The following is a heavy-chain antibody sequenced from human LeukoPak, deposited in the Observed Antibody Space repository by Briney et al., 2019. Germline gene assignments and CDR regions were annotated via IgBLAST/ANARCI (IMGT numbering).Heavy chain of an antibody. V-gene: IGHV3-74*01. CDR1: GFTFSSYW. CDR2: INSDGSST. Sequence: GGSLRLSCAASGFTFSSYWMHWVRQAPGKGLVWVSRINSDGSSTSYADSVKGRFTISRDNAKNTLYLQMNSLRAEDTAVYYCARVDCSSTSCYKEADYYYYGMDAWGQGTTVTVSS. CDR3: ARVDCSSTSCYKEADYYYYGMDA. D-gene: IGHD2-2*02. J-gene: IGHJ6*02.